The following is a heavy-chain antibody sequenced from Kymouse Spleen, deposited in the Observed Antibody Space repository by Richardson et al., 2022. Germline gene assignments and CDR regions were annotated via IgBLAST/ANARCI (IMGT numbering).Heavy chain of an antibody. V-gene: IGHV3-21*03. D-gene: IGHD3-10*01. CDR1: GFTFSSYS. CDR3: ARVGVRGAPHFDY. Sequence: EVQLVESGGGLVKPGGSLRLSCAASGFTFSSYSMNWVRQAPGKGLEWVSSISSSSSYIYYADSVKGRFTISRDNAKNSLYLQMNSLRAEDTAVYYCARVGVRGAPHFDYWGQGTLVTVSS. J-gene: IGHJ4*02. CDR2: ISSSSSYI.